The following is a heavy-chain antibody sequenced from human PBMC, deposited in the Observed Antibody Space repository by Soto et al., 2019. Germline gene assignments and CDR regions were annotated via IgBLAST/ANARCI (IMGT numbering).Heavy chain of an antibody. Sequence: QVQLVESGGGVVQPGRSLRLSCAASGFTFSSYAMHWVRQAPGKGLEWVAVISYDGSNKYYADSVKGRFTISRDNSKNTLYLQMNSLRAEDTAVYYCARDKGRQWRYYFDSWGQGTLVTVSS. CDR2: ISYDGSNK. J-gene: IGHJ4*02. CDR3: ARDKGRQWRYYFDS. V-gene: IGHV3-30-3*01. D-gene: IGHD6-19*01. CDR1: GFTFSSYA.